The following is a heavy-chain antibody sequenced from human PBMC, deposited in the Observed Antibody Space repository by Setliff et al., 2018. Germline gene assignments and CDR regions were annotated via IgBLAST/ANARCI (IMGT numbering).Heavy chain of an antibody. CDR2: IKQDGSEI. D-gene: IGHD5-18*01. J-gene: IGHJ6*03. V-gene: IGHV3-7*03. CDR3: AKLVWLTTWYYMDV. Sequence: SGGSLRLSCAASGFTFSDYYMSWIRQAPGKGLEWLANIKQDGSEIYSVDSVKGRFSISRDNAKNSLYLQMNSLRAEDTAVYYCAKLVWLTTWYYMDVWGKGTTVTVSS. CDR1: GFTFSDYY.